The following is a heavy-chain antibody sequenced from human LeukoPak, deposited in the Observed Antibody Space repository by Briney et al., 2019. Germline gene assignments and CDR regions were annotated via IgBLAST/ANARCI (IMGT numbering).Heavy chain of an antibody. V-gene: IGHV5-51*01. CDR1: GYSFTSYW. J-gene: IGHJ4*02. Sequence: GESLKISCKGSGYSFTSYWIGWVRQMPGKGVEWMGIIYPGDSDTRYSPYFQGQVTISADKSISTAYLQWSGLKASDTAMYYCARIAQYYYDSSHFDYWGQGTLVTVSS. CDR3: ARIAQYYYDSSHFDY. CDR2: IYPGDSDT. D-gene: IGHD3-22*01.